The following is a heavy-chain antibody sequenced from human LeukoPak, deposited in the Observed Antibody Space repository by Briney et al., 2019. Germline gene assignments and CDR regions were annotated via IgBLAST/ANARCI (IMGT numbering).Heavy chain of an antibody. J-gene: IGHJ5*02. D-gene: IGHD3-3*01. V-gene: IGHV3-21*01. CDR2: ISSSSSYI. CDR3: ARVYSTIFGVVRNWFDP. Sequence: GGSLRLSCAASGFTFSSYSMNWVRQAPGKGLEWVSSISSSSSYIYYADSVKGRFTISRDNAKNSLYLQMNSLRAEDTAVYYCARVYSTIFGVVRNWFDPWGQGALVTVSS. CDR1: GFTFSSYS.